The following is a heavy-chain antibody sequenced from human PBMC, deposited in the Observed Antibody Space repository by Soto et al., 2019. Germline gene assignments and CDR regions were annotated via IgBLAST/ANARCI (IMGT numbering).Heavy chain of an antibody. CDR2: IYYSGST. J-gene: IGHJ4*02. D-gene: IGHD3-16*02. Sequence: SETLSLTCTVSGGSISSSSYYWGWIRQPPGKGLEWIGSIYYSGSTYYNPSLKSRVTISVDTSKNQFSLKLSSVTAADTAVYYCARSSDVIHATRNDYWGQGTLVTVSS. V-gene: IGHV4-39*01. CDR3: ARSSDVIHATRNDY. CDR1: GGSISSSSYY.